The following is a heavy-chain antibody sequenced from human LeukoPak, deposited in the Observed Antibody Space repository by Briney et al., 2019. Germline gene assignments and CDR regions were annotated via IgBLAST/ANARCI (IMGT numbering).Heavy chain of an antibody. J-gene: IGHJ5*02. CDR2: IYYSGST. V-gene: IGHV4-31*03. CDR1: GGSVNSGSYY. D-gene: IGHD5-18*01. CDR3: ARVDDTAMNR. Sequence: SETLSLTCTVSGGSVNSGSYYWSWIRQHPGKGLEWIGYIYYSGSTYYNPSLKSRVTISVDTSKNQFSLKLSSVTAADTAVYYCARVDDTAMNRWGQGTLVTVSS.